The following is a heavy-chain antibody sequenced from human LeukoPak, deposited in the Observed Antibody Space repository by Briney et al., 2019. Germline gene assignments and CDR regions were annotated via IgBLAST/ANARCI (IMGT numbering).Heavy chain of an antibody. CDR1: GFTFSSYW. CDR3: ARGVTVTTYYYYGMDV. V-gene: IGHV3-74*01. J-gene: IGHJ6*02. CDR2: INSDGSST. Sequence: GGSLRLSCAASGFTFSSYWMHWVRHAPGKGLVWVSRINSDGSSTIYADSVKGRFTISRDNAKNTLYLQMNSLRAEDTAVYYCARGVTVTTYYYYGMDVWGQGTTVTVSS. D-gene: IGHD4-17*01.